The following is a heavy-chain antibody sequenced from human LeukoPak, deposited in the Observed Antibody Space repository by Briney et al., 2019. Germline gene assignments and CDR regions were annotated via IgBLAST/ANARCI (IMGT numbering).Heavy chain of an antibody. V-gene: IGHV4-39*01. CDR2: MYYSGST. Sequence: PSETLSLTCTVSGDAITGSSYYWGWIRQPPGKGLQWIGSMYYSGSTFSNPSLRSRVNMSADASKNQFSLKLSSETAADTAVYYCARQYYDRTGYYYFDNWSQGTQVTVSS. CDR1: GDAITGSSYY. J-gene: IGHJ4*02. D-gene: IGHD3-22*01. CDR3: ARQYYDRTGYYYFDN.